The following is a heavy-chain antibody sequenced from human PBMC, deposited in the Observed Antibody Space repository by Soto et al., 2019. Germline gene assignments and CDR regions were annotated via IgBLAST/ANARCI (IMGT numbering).Heavy chain of an antibody. CDR3: ARIYYDSSGHETGGSFDI. CDR2: INHSGST. V-gene: IGHV4-34*01. Sequence: QVQLQQWGAGLLKPSETLSLTCAVYGGSFNGYYWSWIRQPPGKGLEWIGEINHSGSTNYNPSLKIRVTISVDTSKNQFSLKLSSVTAADTAVYYCARIYYDSSGHETGGSFDIWGRGTMVTVSS. CDR1: GGSFNGYY. D-gene: IGHD3-22*01. J-gene: IGHJ3*02.